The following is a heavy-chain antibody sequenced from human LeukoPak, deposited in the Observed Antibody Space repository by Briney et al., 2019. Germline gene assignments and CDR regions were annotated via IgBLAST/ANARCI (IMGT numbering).Heavy chain of an antibody. J-gene: IGHJ4*02. CDR1: GSRFTSYW. CDR2: XXPGDSDT. Sequence: GESLKISCQGSGSRFTSYWIGWVRQLPGKGLXXXXXXXPGDSDTRYSPSFQGQVTISADKSISTAYLQWSSLKASDTAMYYCARRGWFGEFLEYYFDYWGQGTLVTVSS. D-gene: IGHD3-10*01. V-gene: IGHV5-51*01. CDR3: ARRGWFGEFLEYYFDY.